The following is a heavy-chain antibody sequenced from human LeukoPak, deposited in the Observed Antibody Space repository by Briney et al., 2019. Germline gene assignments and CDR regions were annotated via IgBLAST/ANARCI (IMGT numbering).Heavy chain of an antibody. D-gene: IGHD6-19*01. Sequence: PGGSLRLSCAASGFTFSSYAMSWVRQAPGKGLEWVSAISGSGGSTYYADSAKGRFTFSRDNSKNTLYLQMNSLRAEDTAVYYCAKEMRIAVAGTDYWGQGTLVTVSS. CDR3: AKEMRIAVAGTDY. V-gene: IGHV3-23*01. CDR2: ISGSGGST. CDR1: GFTFSSYA. J-gene: IGHJ4*02.